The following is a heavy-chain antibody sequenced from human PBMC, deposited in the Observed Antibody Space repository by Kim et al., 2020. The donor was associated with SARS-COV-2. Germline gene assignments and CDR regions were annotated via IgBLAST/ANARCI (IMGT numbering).Heavy chain of an antibody. CDR1: GFTFSSYS. D-gene: IGHD7-27*01. Sequence: GGSLRLSCAASGFTFSSYSMNWVRQAPGKGLEWVSSISSASSYIYYADSVRGRFTISRDNAKNSLYLQMNSLRAEDTAVYYCARAGGSLTGDNHYGLDVWGQGTTVTVSS. CDR2: ISSASSYI. J-gene: IGHJ6*02. CDR3: ARAGGSLTGDNHYGLDV. V-gene: IGHV3-21*04.